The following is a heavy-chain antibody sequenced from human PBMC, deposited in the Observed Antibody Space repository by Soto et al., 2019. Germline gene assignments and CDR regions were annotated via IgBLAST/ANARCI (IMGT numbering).Heavy chain of an antibody. D-gene: IGHD6-6*01. V-gene: IGHV4-59*07. J-gene: IGHJ3*02. CDR3: ARGLTEYSSSFEDDGFDI. CDR2: IFYSGST. CDR1: GGSINTYY. Sequence: SDPLSLTCTVSGGSINTYYWSWIRQPPGKGLEWIGYIFYSGSTNYNPSLQSRVTISKDTSKNQFSLKLTSVTAADTAVYYCARGLTEYSSSFEDDGFDIWGQGTMVT.